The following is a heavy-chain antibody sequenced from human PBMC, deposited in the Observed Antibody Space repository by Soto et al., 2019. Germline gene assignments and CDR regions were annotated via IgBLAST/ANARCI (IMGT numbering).Heavy chain of an antibody. CDR2: IIPIFGTA. V-gene: IGHV1-69*13. Sequence: SLKVSCKASGGTFSSYAISWVRQAPGQGLEWMGGIIPIFGTANYAQKFQGRVTITADESTSTAYMELSSLRSEDTAVYYCARALSQLLDYYYGMDVWGQGTTVTVSS. J-gene: IGHJ6*02. CDR1: GGTFSSYA. D-gene: IGHD2-2*01. CDR3: ARALSQLLDYYYGMDV.